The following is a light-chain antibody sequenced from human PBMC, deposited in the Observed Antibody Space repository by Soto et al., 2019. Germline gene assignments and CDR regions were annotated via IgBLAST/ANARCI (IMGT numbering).Light chain of an antibody. CDR2: DVY. J-gene: IGLJ1*01. CDR3: CSYAGSYTWV. CDR1: SSDVGAYNR. V-gene: IGLV2-11*01. Sequence: HSALTQPRSMSGSPGQSVTISCTGSSSDVGAYNRVSWYQKHPDEAPKLMIYDVYKRPSGVPERFSGSESGDTASLTISGLRTEDEADYFCCSYAGSYTWVCGTGTKLTVL.